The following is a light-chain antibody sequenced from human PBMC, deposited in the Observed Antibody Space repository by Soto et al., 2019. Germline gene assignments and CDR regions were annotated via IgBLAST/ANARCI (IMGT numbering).Light chain of an antibody. CDR3: QQRSDWPLT. V-gene: IGKV3-11*01. CDR2: DAS. Sequence: VLTQSPVTLSLSPGERATLSCRSSQSVSSSYLAWYQQKPGQAPRLLIYDASNRATGIPARFSGSGSGTDFTLTISSLEPEDFAVYYCQQRSDWPLTFGGGTKVDI. CDR1: QSVSSSY. J-gene: IGKJ4*01.